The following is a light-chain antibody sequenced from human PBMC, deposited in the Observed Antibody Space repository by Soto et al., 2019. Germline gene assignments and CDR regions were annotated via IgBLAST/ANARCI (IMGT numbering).Light chain of an antibody. J-gene: IGKJ1*01. CDR1: QSISSW. CDR3: QQYNSYSPKT. CDR2: DAS. Sequence: DIQMTQSPSTLSASVGDGVTITCRASQSISSWLAWYQQKPGKAPKLLIYDASSLESGVPSRFSGSGSGTEFTLTISSLQPDDFATYYCQQYNSYSPKTFGQGTKVDI. V-gene: IGKV1-5*01.